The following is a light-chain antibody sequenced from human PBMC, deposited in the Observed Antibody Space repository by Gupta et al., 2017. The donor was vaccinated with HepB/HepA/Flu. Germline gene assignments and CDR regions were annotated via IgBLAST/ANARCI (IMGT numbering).Light chain of an antibody. CDR2: GAS. J-gene: IGKJ4*01. V-gene: IGKV3-20*01. Sequence: EIVLTQSPGTLSLSPGERATLSCRASQSVSSTYLAWYQQKPGQAPRLLIYGASSRATGSPDRFSGSGSGTDFTLTISILEPEDVAVYYWQHYGSSSFTVGGGTKVEIK. CDR1: QSVSSTY. CDR3: QHYGSSSFT.